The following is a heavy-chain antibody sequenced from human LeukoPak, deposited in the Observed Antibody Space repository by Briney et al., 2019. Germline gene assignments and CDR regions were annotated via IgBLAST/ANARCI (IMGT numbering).Heavy chain of an antibody. CDR1: VFTFSSYS. D-gene: IGHD1-26*01. V-gene: IGHV3-48*01. J-gene: IGHJ3*02. CDR2: ISTSGSTI. Sequence: HTGGSLRLSCAASVFTFSSYSMNWVRQAPGKGLEWVSYISTSGSTIYYADSVKGRFTISRDNAKNSLYLQMNSLRAEDTAVYYCARDSGNYFDAFDIWGQGTMVTVSS. CDR3: ARDSGNYFDAFDI.